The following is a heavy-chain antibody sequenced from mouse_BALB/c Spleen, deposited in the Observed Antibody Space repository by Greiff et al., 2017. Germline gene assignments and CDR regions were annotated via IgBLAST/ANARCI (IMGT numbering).Heavy chain of an antibody. Sequence: EVQLVESGPGLVKPSQSLSLTCSVTGYSITSGYYWNWIRKFPGNKLEWMGYISYDGSNNYNPSLKNRISITRDTSKNQFFLKLNSVTTEDTATYYCARATTAIWYFDVWGAGTTVTVSS. CDR3: ARATTAIWYFDV. CDR1: GYSITSGYY. V-gene: IGHV3-6*02. J-gene: IGHJ1*01. D-gene: IGHD1-2*01. CDR2: ISYDGSN.